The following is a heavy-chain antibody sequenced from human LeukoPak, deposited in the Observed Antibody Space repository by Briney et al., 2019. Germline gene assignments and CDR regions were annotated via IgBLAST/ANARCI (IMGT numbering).Heavy chain of an antibody. CDR1: GFTVNSHY. Sequence: PGGSLRLSCAASGFTVNSHYMSWVRQAPGKGLEWVSIIYDGGTTSYEDSVMGRFTISRDNSNNILYLQMSSLRAEDTAVYYCATVAGGTYHFDLWGQGALVTVSS. CDR3: ATVAGGTYHFDL. J-gene: IGHJ4*02. V-gene: IGHV3-53*01. D-gene: IGHD1-26*01. CDR2: IYDGGTT.